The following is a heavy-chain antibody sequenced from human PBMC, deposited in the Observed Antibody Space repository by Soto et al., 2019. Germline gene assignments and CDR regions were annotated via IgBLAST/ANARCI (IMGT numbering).Heavy chain of an antibody. V-gene: IGHV3-21*01. CDR2: ISRSSDSI. J-gene: IGHJ3*01. CDR1: EFTFSTFS. D-gene: IGHD1-1*01. Sequence: VQLVESGGGLVKPGGSLRLSCVASEFTFSTFSMNWIRQAPGKGLEWVASISRSSDSIHYADSVKGRFTISRDNAKQSLYLQMDNLRAEDTAVFYCAIRFTGAFDVWGLGTMVTVSS. CDR3: AIRFTGAFDV.